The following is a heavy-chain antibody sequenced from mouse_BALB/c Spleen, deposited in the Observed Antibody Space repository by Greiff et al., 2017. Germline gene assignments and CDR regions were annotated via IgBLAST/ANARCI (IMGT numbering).Heavy chain of an antibody. CDR2: IYPGSGST. J-gene: IGHJ1*01. CDR1: GYTFTSYW. D-gene: IGHD2-3*01. CDR3: TREGEGWLLRWYFDV. Sequence: LQQPGSELVRPGASVKLSCKASGYTFTSYWMHWVKQRPGQGLEWIGNIYPGSGSTNYDEKFKSKATLTVDTSSSTAYMQLSSLTSEDSAVYYCTREGEGWLLRWYFDVWGAGTTVTVSS. V-gene: IGHV1S22*01.